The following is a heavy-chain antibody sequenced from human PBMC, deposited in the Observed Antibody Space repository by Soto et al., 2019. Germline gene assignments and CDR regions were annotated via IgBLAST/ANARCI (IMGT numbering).Heavy chain of an antibody. Sequence: QITLKESGPTLVKPTQTLTLTCTFSGFSLSTSGVGVGWIRQPPGKALEWLALIYWNDDKRYSPSLKSRLTITKDTSKNQVVLTMTNMDPVDTATYYCAQRPWYGGNSDAFDSWGQGTMVTVSS. D-gene: IGHD2-21*02. J-gene: IGHJ3*02. CDR2: IYWNDDK. CDR1: GFSLSTSGVG. CDR3: AQRPWYGGNSDAFDS. V-gene: IGHV2-5*01.